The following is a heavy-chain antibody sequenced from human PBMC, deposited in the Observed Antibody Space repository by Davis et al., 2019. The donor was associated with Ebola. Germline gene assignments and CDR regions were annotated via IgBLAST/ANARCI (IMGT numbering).Heavy chain of an antibody. CDR3: ASDLTMIVLEGAFDI. Sequence: HTAGSLRLSCAASAFTFSSYWMHWVRQAPGKGLVWVSCINRDGSTTTYADSVKGRFTISRDNAKNTLYLQMNNLRVEDTAVYYCASDLTMIVLEGAFDIWGQGTMVTVSS. J-gene: IGHJ3*02. CDR1: AFTFSSYW. D-gene: IGHD3-22*01. CDR2: INRDGSTT. V-gene: IGHV3-74*03.